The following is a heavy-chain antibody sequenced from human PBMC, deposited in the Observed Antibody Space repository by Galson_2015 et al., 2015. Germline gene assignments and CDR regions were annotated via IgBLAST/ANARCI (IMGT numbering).Heavy chain of an antibody. CDR1: EETFDNFA. J-gene: IGHJ4*02. V-gene: IGHV1-69*13. CDR2: VIPPFGTS. D-gene: IGHD4-11*01. CDR3: ARGRIDYHISTDY. Sequence: SVKVSCKASEETFDNFAINWVRQAPGQGLEWMGRVIPPFGTSVYAEKFQGRVAITADEPTTTAYMDLSRLTYDDTAPYFCARGRIDYHISTDYWGQGTLVTVSS.